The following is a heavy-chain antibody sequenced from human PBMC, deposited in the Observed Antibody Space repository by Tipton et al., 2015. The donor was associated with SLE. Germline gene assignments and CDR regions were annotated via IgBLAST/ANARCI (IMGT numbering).Heavy chain of an antibody. CDR3: ARGGGSPSY. CDR1: GGSISSSSYY. CDR2: IFYSGST. Sequence: TLSLTCTVSGGSISSSSYYWGWIRQPPGKGLEWIGNIFYSGSTYYNPSLKSRVTISVDTSKNQFSLKLTSVTAADTAVYYCARGGGSPSYWGQGTLVTVSS. D-gene: IGHD2-15*01. J-gene: IGHJ4*02. V-gene: IGHV4-39*07.